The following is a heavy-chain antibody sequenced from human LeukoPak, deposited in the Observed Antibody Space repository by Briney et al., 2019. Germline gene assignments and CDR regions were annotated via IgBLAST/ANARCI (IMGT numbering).Heavy chain of an antibody. V-gene: IGHV4-4*07. CDR2: ISTSGST. Sequence: SETLSLTCTVSVASTSGYYRSWFRRPAGRGREWIGRISTSGSTHYSPSLKSRVTMSVDTSMNQFSLNLSSVAAADTAVYYCAREGQQRPLDYWGQGTLVTVSS. CDR1: VASTSGYY. CDR3: AREGQQRPLDY. D-gene: IGHD6-25*01. J-gene: IGHJ4*02.